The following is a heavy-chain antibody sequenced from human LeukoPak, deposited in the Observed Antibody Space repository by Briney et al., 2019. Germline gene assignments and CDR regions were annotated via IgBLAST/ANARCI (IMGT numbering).Heavy chain of an antibody. CDR2: IWYDGSNK. Sequence: GRSLRLSCAASGFTFSSYGMHWVRRAPGKGLEWVAVIWYDGSNKYYADSVKGRFTISRDKSKNTLYLQMNSLRAEDTAVYYCARSWSGFGELLSYFDYWGQGTLVTVSS. D-gene: IGHD3-10*01. J-gene: IGHJ4*02. CDR3: ARSWSGFGELLSYFDY. V-gene: IGHV3-33*01. CDR1: GFTFSSYG.